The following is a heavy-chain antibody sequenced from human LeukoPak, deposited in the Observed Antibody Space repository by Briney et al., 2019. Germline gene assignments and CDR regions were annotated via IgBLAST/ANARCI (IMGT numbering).Heavy chain of an antibody. Sequence: PSETLSLTCAVYGGSFSGYYWSWIRQPPGKGLEWIGEINHSGSTNHNPSLKSRVTISVDTSKNQFSLKLSSVTAADTAVYYCARQDYYDSSADYWGQGTLVTVSS. CDR1: GGSFSGYY. D-gene: IGHD3-22*01. J-gene: IGHJ4*02. V-gene: IGHV4-34*01. CDR3: ARQDYYDSSADY. CDR2: INHSGST.